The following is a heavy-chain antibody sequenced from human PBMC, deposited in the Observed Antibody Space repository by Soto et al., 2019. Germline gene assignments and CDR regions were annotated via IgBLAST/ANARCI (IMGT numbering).Heavy chain of an antibody. J-gene: IGHJ6*02. CDR3: ARGGGRFGELLAYYYGMDV. D-gene: IGHD3-10*01. Sequence: KPSETLSLTCAVYGGSFSGYYWSWIRQPPGKGLEWIGEINHSGSTNYNPSLKSRVTISVDTSKNQFSLKLSSVTAADTAVYYCARGGGRFGELLAYYYGMDVWGQGTTVTVSS. CDR1: GGSFSGYY. V-gene: IGHV4-34*01. CDR2: INHSGST.